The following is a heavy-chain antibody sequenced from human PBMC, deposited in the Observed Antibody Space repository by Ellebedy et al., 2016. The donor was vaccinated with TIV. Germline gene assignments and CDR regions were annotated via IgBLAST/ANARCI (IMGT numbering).Heavy chain of an antibody. V-gene: IGHV3-23*01. Sequence: GESLKISCVASGFTLNSYAMSWVRQAPGKGLEWVSSLSASGGSTYYADSVKGRFTISRDNSKNTLYLQMNSLRAEDTAVYYCAKRVTMVREVITYYHYAMDVWGQGTTVTVSS. J-gene: IGHJ6*02. CDR2: LSASGGST. D-gene: IGHD3-10*01. CDR1: GFTLNSYA. CDR3: AKRVTMVREVITYYHYAMDV.